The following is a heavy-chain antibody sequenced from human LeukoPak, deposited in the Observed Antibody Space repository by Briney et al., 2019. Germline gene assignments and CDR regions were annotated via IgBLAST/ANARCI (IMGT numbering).Heavy chain of an antibody. D-gene: IGHD3-22*01. V-gene: IGHV3-21*04. J-gene: IGHJ4*02. CDR2: ISTSSSYI. CDR3: AKDPYDISGYYYGPTGGIDY. CDR1: GFTFSSYN. Sequence: PGGSLRLSCAASGFTFSSYNMKWVRQAPGKGLEWVSSISTSSSYIYYADSVKGRFTISRDNSKNTLYLQMNSLRAEDTAVYYCAKDPYDISGYYYGPTGGIDYWGLGTLVTVSS.